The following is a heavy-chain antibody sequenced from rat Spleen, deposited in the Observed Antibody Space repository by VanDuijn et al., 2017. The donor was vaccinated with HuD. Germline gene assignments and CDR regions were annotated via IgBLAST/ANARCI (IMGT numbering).Heavy chain of an antibody. CDR2: ISYEGDST. Sequence: EVQLVESGGGLVQPGRSLKLSCVASGFTFNNYWMTWIRQAPGKGLEWVASISYEGDSTYYGDSVKGRFTISRDNARSILFLQMNSLRSEDTATYYCARHGPGSWYFDFWGPGNLVTVSS. CDR3: ARHGPGSWYFDF. CDR1: GFTFNNYW. D-gene: IGHD5-1*01. V-gene: IGHV5-31*01. J-gene: IGHJ1*01.